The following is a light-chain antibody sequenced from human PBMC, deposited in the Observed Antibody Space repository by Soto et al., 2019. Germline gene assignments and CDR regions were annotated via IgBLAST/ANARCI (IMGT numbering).Light chain of an antibody. CDR2: SNN. CDR3: AAWDDSLNAVV. J-gene: IGLJ2*01. V-gene: IGLV1-44*01. CDR1: SSNIGRNT. Sequence: QSVLTQPPSASGTPGQRVTISCSGSSSNIGRNTVNWYQQLPGTAPKVLIYSNNQRPSGVPDRLSGSKSGTSASLAISGLQSEDEADYDCAAWDDSLNAVVFGGGTKVTVL.